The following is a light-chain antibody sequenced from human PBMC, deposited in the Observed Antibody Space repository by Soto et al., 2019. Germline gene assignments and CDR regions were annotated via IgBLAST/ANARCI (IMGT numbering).Light chain of an antibody. Sequence: AIQLTQSPSSLSASVGDRVSITCRASQGISSALAWYQHKPGKAHKILIYDASSLQSGVPSRFSGSESGTECTLTISSLQPEDFATYYCQQLKTYPFTFGQGTRLEIK. CDR1: QGISSA. CDR3: QQLKTYPFT. V-gene: IGKV1-13*02. J-gene: IGKJ5*01. CDR2: DAS.